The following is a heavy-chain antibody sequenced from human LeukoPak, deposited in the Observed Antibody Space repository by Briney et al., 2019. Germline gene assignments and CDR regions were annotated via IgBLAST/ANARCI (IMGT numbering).Heavy chain of an antibody. V-gene: IGHV3-48*04. J-gene: IGHJ4*02. CDR2: ISSSGSTI. CDR1: GFTFSSYS. D-gene: IGHD5-12*01. CDR3: ARSNGGYVELDY. Sequence: PGGSLRLSCAASGFTFSSYSMNWVRQAPGKGLEWVSYISSSGSTIYYADSVKGRFTISRDNAKNSLYLQMNSLRAEDTAVYYCARSNGGYVELDYWGQGTLVTVSS.